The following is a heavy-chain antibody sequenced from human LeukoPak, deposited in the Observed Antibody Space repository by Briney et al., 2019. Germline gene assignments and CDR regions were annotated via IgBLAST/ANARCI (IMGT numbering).Heavy chain of an antibody. CDR3: ARAPYDFWSGYYGGLYFDY. J-gene: IGHJ4*02. D-gene: IGHD3-3*01. Sequence: SETLSLTCTVSGGSISSYYWNWIRQPPGKGLEWIGYMYYSGSTNYNPSLKSRVTISVDTSKNQFSLKLSSVTAADTAVYYCARAPYDFWSGYYGGLYFDYWGQGTLVTVSS. V-gene: IGHV4-59*12. CDR1: GGSISSYY. CDR2: MYYSGST.